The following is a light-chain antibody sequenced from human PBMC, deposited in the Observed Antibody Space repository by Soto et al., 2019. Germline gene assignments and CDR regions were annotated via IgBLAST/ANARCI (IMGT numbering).Light chain of an antibody. CDR2: DVT. J-gene: IGLJ1*01. V-gene: IGLV2-8*01. CDR3: SSFTDGNNLV. Sequence: QSALSQPASVSGSPGQSITIPCTGTSSDVGSHNIVSWYQQHPGKAPKVMIYDVTKRPSGVPDRFSGSKSGNTASLTVSALQAEDEADYYCSSFTDGNNLVFGTGTKVTVL. CDR1: SSDVGSHNI.